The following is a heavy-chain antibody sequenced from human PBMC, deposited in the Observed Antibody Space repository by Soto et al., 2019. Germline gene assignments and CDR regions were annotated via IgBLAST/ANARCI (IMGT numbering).Heavy chain of an antibody. Sequence: QVQLVESGGGVVQPGRSLRLSCAASGFTFSSYAMHWVRQAPGKGLEWVAVISYDGSNKYYADSVKGRFTISRDNSKNTLYLQMNSLRAEDTAVHYWARPLWRDDYNWGYFDLWGRGTLVTVSS. CDR2: ISYDGSNK. CDR1: GFTFSSYA. CDR3: ARPLWRDDYNWGYFDL. D-gene: IGHD4-4*01. J-gene: IGHJ2*01. V-gene: IGHV3-30-3*01.